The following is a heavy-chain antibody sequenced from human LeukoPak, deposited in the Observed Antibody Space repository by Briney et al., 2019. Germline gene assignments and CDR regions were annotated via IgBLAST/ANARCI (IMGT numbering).Heavy chain of an antibody. CDR1: GYTLTELS. Sequence: ASVKVSCKVSGYTLTELSMHWVRQAPGKGLEWMGGFDPEDGETIYAQKFQGRVTMTEDTSTDTAYMELSSLRSEDTAVYYCARHAYEGSEIGYYMDVWGQGTTVTVSS. J-gene: IGHJ6*02. D-gene: IGHD3-16*01. CDR2: FDPEDGET. V-gene: IGHV1-24*01. CDR3: ARHAYEGSEIGYYMDV.